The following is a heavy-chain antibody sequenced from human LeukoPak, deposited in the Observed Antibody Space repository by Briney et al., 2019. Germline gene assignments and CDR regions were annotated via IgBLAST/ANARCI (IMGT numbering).Heavy chain of an antibody. CDR1: GGSFSGYY. CDR3: ASSFYYDSSGRAYAFDI. CDR2: INHSGST. D-gene: IGHD3-22*01. J-gene: IGHJ3*02. V-gene: IGHV4-34*01. Sequence: SETLSLTCAVYGGSFSGYYWSWIRQPPGKGLEWIGEINHSGSTNYNPSLKSRVTISVDTSKNQFSLKLSSVTAADTAVYYCASSFYYDSSGRAYAFDIWGQGTMVTVSS.